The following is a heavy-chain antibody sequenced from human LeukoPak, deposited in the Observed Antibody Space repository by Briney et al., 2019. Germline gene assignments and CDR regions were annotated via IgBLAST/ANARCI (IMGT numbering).Heavy chain of an antibody. D-gene: IGHD1-26*01. Sequence: ASVKVSCKASGYTFTSYGISWVRQAPGQGLEWMGRINPYNGDTNYEQKFQGRVTMTTDTSTTTAYMELRSLRSDDTAVYYCARGVGATRYSFDYWGQGTLVTVSS. CDR2: INPYNGDT. CDR3: ARGVGATRYSFDY. CDR1: GYTFTSYG. V-gene: IGHV1-18*01. J-gene: IGHJ4*02.